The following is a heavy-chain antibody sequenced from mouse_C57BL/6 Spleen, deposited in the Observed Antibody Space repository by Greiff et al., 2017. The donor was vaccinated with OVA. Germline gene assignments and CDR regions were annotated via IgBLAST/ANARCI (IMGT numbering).Heavy chain of an antibody. CDR1: GYSITSGYY. CDR2: ISYDGSN. J-gene: IGHJ4*01. D-gene: IGHD1-1*01. CDR3: ARVITTVVPYAMDY. Sequence: EVQRVESGPGLVKPSQSLSLTCSVTGYSITSGYYWNWIRQFPGNKLEWMGYISYDGSNNYNPSLKNRISITRDTSKNQFFLKLNSVTTEDTATYYCARVITTVVPYAMDYWGQGTSVTVSS. V-gene: IGHV3-6*01.